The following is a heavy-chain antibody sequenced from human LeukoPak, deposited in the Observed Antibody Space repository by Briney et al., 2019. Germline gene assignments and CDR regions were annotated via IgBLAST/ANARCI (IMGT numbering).Heavy chain of an antibody. V-gene: IGHV3-23*01. CDR2: ISVSGGNT. Sequence: GGSLRLSCAASGFTFSSYAMSWVRQAPGKGLEWVSSISVSGGNTYYADSVKGRFTISRDNSKNTLYLQMNSLTDEDTALYYCATKQWLVRGWFDPWGQGTLVTVSS. CDR3: ATKQWLVRGWFDP. D-gene: IGHD6-19*01. CDR1: GFTFSSYA. J-gene: IGHJ5*02.